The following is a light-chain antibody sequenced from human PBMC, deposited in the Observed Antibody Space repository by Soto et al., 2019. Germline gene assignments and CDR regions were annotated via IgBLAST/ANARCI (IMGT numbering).Light chain of an antibody. CDR3: QQRSSR. V-gene: IGKV3-11*01. CDR1: QRVSHS. Sequence: EIVLTQSQATLSLSPGDSAFLSCRASQRVSHSLTWYQHKPGQAPRLLIYDASTRATGIPRRFSCSGSGTDFTRTISSMEPVDSELYYCQQRSSRFGGGTKVEI. CDR2: DAS. J-gene: IGKJ4*01.